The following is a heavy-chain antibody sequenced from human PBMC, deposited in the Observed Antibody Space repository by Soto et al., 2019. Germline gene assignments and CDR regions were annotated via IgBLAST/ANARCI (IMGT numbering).Heavy chain of an antibody. Sequence: ASVKVSCKASGYTFTTYAVHWVRQAPGQRLEWMGWINAGNGNTKYSEKFQGRVTITRDTSASTAYMELSSLRSEDTAVYYCARPYTYYFGSGTGGKWFDPWGQGTLVTVSS. D-gene: IGHD3-10*01. J-gene: IGHJ5*02. CDR2: INAGNGNT. V-gene: IGHV1-3*01. CDR1: GYTFTTYA. CDR3: ARPYTYYFGSGTGGKWFDP.